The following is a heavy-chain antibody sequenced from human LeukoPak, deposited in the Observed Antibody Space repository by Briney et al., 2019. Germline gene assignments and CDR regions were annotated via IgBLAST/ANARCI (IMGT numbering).Heavy chain of an antibody. Sequence: ASVKVSCKASGGTFSSYAISWVRQAPGQGLEWMGWISTSTGHTNYTHRLQGRVSMTTDTSTNTVYMEMKSLTSDDSAVYYCARRSGTYSGFDFWGQGTLVTVSS. CDR3: ARRSGTYSGFDF. CDR2: ISTSTGHT. J-gene: IGHJ4*02. D-gene: IGHD1-26*01. CDR1: GGTFSSYA. V-gene: IGHV1-18*01.